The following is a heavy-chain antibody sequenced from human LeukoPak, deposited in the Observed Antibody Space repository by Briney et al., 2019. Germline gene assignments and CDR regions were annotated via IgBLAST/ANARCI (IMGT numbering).Heavy chain of an antibody. D-gene: IGHD3-10*01. Sequence: APVKVSCKVSGYTLTELSMHWVRQAPGKGLEWMGGFDPEDGGTIYAQKFQGRVTMTEDTSTDTAYMELSSLRSEDTAVYYCATEDTMVRGVIDYWGQGTLVTVSS. V-gene: IGHV1-24*01. J-gene: IGHJ4*02. CDR1: GYTLTELS. CDR2: FDPEDGGT. CDR3: ATEDTMVRGVIDY.